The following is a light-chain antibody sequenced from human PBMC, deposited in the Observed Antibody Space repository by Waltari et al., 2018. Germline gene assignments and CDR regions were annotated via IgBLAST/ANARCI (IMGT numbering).Light chain of an antibody. J-gene: IGKJ2*01. CDR2: LGS. Sequence: DIVMTQSPLSLPVTPGEPASIPCRPSQSLLHSNEYNYLAWYLQRAGQSPQLLIYLGSYRAPGVPDRFSGSGSGTDFTLKISRVEAEDVGVYYCMQALQTPLTFGQGTKLEIK. V-gene: IGKV2-28*01. CDR3: MQALQTPLT. CDR1: QSLLHSNEYNY.